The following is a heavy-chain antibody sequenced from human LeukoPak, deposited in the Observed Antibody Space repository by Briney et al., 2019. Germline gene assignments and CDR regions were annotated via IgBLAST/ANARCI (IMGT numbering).Heavy chain of an antibody. J-gene: IGHJ4*02. CDR2: INPSGGST. CDR1: GYTFTSYY. Sequence: ASVKVSCKASGYTFTSYYMHWVRQAPGQGLEWMGIINPSGGSTSYAQKFQGRVTMTRDTSTSTVYMELSSLRSEDTAVYYCARGLREEEYDSSGYYFDYWGQGTLVTVSS. V-gene: IGHV1-46*01. D-gene: IGHD3-22*01. CDR3: ARGLREEEYDSSGYYFDY.